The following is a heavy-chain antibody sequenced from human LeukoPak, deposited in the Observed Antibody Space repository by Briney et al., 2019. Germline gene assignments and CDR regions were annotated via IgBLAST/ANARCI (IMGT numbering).Heavy chain of an antibody. D-gene: IGHD5-18*01. CDR1: GGSFSGYY. CDR2: INHSGST. J-gene: IGHJ4*02. Sequence: PSETLSLTCAVYGGSFSGYYWSWIRQPPGKGLEWIGEINHSGSTNYNPSLKSRVTISVDTSKNQFSLKLSSVTAADTAVYYCARGRGNPDTAMVNWGQGTLVTVSS. V-gene: IGHV4-34*01. CDR3: ARGRGNPDTAMVN.